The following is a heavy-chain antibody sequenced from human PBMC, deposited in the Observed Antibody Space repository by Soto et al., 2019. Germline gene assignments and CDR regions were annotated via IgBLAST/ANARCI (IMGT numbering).Heavy chain of an antibody. CDR3: ARDMRPGPFYFDY. Sequence: GGSLRLSCAASGFTFSSYSMNWVRQAPGKGLEWVSYISSSSSTIYYADSVKGRFTISRDNAKNSLYLQMNSLRAEDTAVYYCARDMRPGPFYFDYWGQGTLVTVSS. D-gene: IGHD2-2*01. V-gene: IGHV3-48*01. J-gene: IGHJ4*02. CDR2: ISSSSSTI. CDR1: GFTFSSYS.